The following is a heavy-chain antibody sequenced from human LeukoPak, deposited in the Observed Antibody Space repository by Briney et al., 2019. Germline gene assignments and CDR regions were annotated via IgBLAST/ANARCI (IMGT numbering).Heavy chain of an antibody. J-gene: IGHJ4*02. Sequence: VASVKVSCKASGGTFSSYAISWVRQAPGQGLEWMGWISAYNGNTNYAQKLQGRVTMTTDTSTNTAYMELRSLRSDDTAVYYCARDRAPSYYYDSSDYSRLFDYWGQGTLVTVSS. V-gene: IGHV1-18*01. D-gene: IGHD3-22*01. CDR2: ISAYNGNT. CDR3: ARDRAPSYYYDSSDYSRLFDY. CDR1: GGTFSSYA.